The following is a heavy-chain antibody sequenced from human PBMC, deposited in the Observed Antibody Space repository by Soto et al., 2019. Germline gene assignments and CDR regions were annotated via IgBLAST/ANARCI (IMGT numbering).Heavy chain of an antibody. Sequence: LRLSCAASGFRFDDYAMHWVRQAPGKGLEWLSGISWNHVTTGYADSVKGRFTISRDNAKNSLLLQMNSLRAEDTAVYYCAKYIDAHGTTVTYFDIWGQGTQVTVSS. D-gene: IGHD4-17*01. CDR3: AKYIDAHGTTVTYFDI. CDR1: GFRFDDYA. CDR2: ISWNHVTT. V-gene: IGHV3-9*01. J-gene: IGHJ4*02.